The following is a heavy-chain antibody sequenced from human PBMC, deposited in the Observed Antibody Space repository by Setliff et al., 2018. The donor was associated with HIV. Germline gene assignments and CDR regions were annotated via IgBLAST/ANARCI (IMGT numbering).Heavy chain of an antibody. CDR2: IYYSGST. V-gene: IGHV4-39*01. CDR1: GGSISSSSYY. CDR3: ASLTTDRFLEWFFVY. D-gene: IGHD3-3*01. Sequence: LSLTCTVSGGSISSSSYYWGWIRQPPGKGLEWIGSIYYSGSTYYNPSLKTRVTISVDTSKNQFSLKLSSVTAADTAVYYCASLTTDRFLEWFFVYWGQGTLVTVSS. J-gene: IGHJ4*02.